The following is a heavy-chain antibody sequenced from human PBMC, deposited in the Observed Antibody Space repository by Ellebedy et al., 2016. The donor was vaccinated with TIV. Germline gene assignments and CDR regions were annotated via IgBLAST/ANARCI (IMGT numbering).Heavy chain of an antibody. CDR2: VNHRGST. Sequence: SETLSLTCAVNGGSFSGHSWRVGRRGPGKGLECGGEVNHRGSTSYNRSLRSRVTISIDTSNYQFSLRLSAVTAADTAVYYCARGHFQDVDLDHWYFDRWGRGTLVTVSS. V-gene: IGHV4-34*01. CDR1: GGSFSGHS. CDR3: ARGHFQDVDLDHWYFDR. J-gene: IGHJ2*01.